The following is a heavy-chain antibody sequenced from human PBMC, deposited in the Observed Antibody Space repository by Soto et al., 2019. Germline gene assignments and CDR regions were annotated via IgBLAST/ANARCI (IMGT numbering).Heavy chain of an antibody. Sequence: QVQLIQSGAAVTKPGSSVKVSCHTSGDAFSSYAMSWVRQGPGQGLEWMGGIIPMFGTAIYTEKFQGRVTITADETTRAVYMELRSLTSDDSAVYYCAISYSVTTSSYYGMDVWGQGTTIIVS. D-gene: IGHD4-17*01. V-gene: IGHV1-69*01. CDR3: AISYSVTTSSYYGMDV. J-gene: IGHJ6*02. CDR1: GDAFSSYA. CDR2: IIPMFGTA.